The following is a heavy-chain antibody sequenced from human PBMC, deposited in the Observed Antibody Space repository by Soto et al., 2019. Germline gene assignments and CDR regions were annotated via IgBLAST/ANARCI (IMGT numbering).Heavy chain of an antibody. Sequence: PGESLKISCKGSGYSFTSYWVSGVRQMPGKVLEWMGRIDPSDSYTNYSPSFQGHVTISADKSISTAYLQWSSLKASDTAMYYCARVPRRGYYYYGMDVWGQGTTVTVSS. V-gene: IGHV5-10-1*01. CDR1: GYSFTSYW. D-gene: IGHD2-2*01. J-gene: IGHJ6*02. CDR2: IDPSDSYT. CDR3: ARVPRRGYYYYGMDV.